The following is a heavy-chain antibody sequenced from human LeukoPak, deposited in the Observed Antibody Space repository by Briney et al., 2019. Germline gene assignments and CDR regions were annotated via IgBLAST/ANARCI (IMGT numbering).Heavy chain of an antibody. V-gene: IGHV3-23*01. Sequence: GGSLRLSCAASGFTFISYAMSWVRQAPGKGLEWVSAISGSGGSTYYADSVKGRFTISRDNSKNTLYLLMNSLRAEDTAVYYCARGPSGYHNTGGQGTLVTVSS. J-gene: IGHJ4*02. D-gene: IGHD5-12*01. CDR1: GFTFISYA. CDR2: ISGSGGST. CDR3: ARGPSGYHNT.